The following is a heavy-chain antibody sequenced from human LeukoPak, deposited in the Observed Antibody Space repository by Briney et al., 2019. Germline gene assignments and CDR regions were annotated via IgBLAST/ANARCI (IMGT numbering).Heavy chain of an antibody. CDR3: ANSVLRFLEWLFDY. V-gene: IGHV3-23*01. J-gene: IGHJ4*02. Sequence: GGSLRLSCAASGFTFSSYAMSWARQAPGKGLEWVSAISGSGGSTYYADSVKGRFTISRDNSKNTLYLQMNSLRAEDTAVYYCANSVLRFLEWLFDYWGQGTLVTVSS. CDR2: ISGSGGST. D-gene: IGHD3-3*01. CDR1: GFTFSSYA.